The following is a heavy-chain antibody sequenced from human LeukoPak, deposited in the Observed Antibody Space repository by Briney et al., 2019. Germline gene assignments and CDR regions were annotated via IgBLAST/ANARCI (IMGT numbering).Heavy chain of an antibody. J-gene: IGHJ5*02. D-gene: IGHD6-13*01. CDR1: GGSISRYY. CDR2: IYYSGST. CDR3: ARVGSWYLDWFDP. V-gene: IGHV4-59*01. Sequence: SETLSLTCTVSGGSISRYYWSWIRQPPGKGLEWMWYIYYSGSTNYNPSLKSRVTISVDTSTNQFSLKLTSVTAADTAVYYCARVGSWYLDWFDPWGQGTLVTVSS.